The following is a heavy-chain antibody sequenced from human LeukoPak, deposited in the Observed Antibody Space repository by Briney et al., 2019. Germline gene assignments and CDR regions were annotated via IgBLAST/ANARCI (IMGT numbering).Heavy chain of an antibody. CDR1: GYTFTSYG. CDR3: ARQSTGSYYSPIDY. CDR2: VSTYNGNT. V-gene: IGHV1-18*01. Sequence: ASVKVSCKASGYTFTSYGISWVRQAPGQGLEWMGWVSTYNGNTKYAQNLHGRVTTTTDTSTSTAYMELRSLRSDDTAMYYCARQSTGSYYSPIDYWGQGTLVTVSS. J-gene: IGHJ4*02. D-gene: IGHD1-26*01.